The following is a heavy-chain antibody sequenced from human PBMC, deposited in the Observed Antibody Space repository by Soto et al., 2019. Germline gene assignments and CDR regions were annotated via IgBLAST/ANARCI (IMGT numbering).Heavy chain of an antibody. V-gene: IGHV1-3*01. CDR2: INAGNGHT. CDR1: GYTFTSYA. CDR3: AREGDGTTGYYQDY. J-gene: IGHJ4*01. Sequence: GASVKVSCKASGYTFTSYAMHWVRQAPGQRLEWMGWINAGNGHTKYSQKFQGRVTITRDTSASTAYMELTSLRVEDTAVYYCAREGDGTTGYYQDYWGHGTLVTVSS. D-gene: IGHD3-22*01.